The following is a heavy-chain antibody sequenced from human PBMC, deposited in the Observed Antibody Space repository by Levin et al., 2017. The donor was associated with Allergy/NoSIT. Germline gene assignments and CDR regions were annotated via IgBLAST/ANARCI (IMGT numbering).Heavy chain of an antibody. CDR3: ARDRAEYDILTGYLN. Sequence: SLRLSCASSFFNFIIIYIIFFLHSPRNFLYCFSIIYIYLTTLYSYSFNFRFTISRDTSKNTVYLQMTSLRADDTAKYYCARDRAEYDILTGYLNWGQGTLVNVSS. D-gene: IGHD3-9*01. CDR2: IYIYLTT. V-gene: IGHV3-53*01. J-gene: IGHJ4*02. CDR1: FFNFIIIY.